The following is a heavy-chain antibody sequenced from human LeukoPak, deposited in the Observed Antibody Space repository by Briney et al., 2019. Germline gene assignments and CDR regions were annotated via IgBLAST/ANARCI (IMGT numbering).Heavy chain of an antibody. J-gene: IGHJ4*02. D-gene: IGHD4-17*01. CDR2: ISGSGSRT. Sequence: GGSLRLSCAASGFTFSSYAMHWVRQAPGKGLEWVSTISGSGSRTFYADSVKGRFTISRDNSENTLYLQLNSLRAEDTALYYCAKTYADATFDYWGQGNLVTVSS. CDR3: AKTYADATFDY. V-gene: IGHV3-23*01. CDR1: GFTFSSYA.